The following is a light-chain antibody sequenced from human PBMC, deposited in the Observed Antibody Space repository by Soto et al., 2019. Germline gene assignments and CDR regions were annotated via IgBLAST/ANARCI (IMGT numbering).Light chain of an antibody. Sequence: DIQMTQSPSTLSASVGDRVTITCRASESISGWLAWYQQKPGKAPKLMIFKASTLESGVPSRFSGSGSGTEFTLRISSLQPDDFAIYYCQQYNSYPRTFGQGTKVEIK. CDR3: QQYNSYPRT. CDR2: KAS. V-gene: IGKV1-5*03. CDR1: ESISGW. J-gene: IGKJ1*01.